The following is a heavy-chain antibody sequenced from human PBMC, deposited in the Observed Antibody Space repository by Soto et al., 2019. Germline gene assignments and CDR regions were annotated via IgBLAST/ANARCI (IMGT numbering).Heavy chain of an antibody. D-gene: IGHD3-10*01. Sequence: NPSETLSLACAVYGGSFSGYYWSWIRQPPGKGLEWIGEINHSGSTNYNPSLKSRVTISVDTSKNQFSLKLSSVTAADTAVYYCARVNRGMFRYYYGSGSYTGVDYWGQGTLVTVSS. CDR3: ARVNRGMFRYYYGSGSYTGVDY. CDR1: GGSFSGYY. J-gene: IGHJ4*02. V-gene: IGHV4-34*01. CDR2: INHSGST.